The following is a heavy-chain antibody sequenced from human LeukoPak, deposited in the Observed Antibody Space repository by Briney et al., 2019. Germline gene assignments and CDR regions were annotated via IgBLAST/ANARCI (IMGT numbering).Heavy chain of an antibody. CDR3: ARVLWFGAYNFDY. V-gene: IGHV4-38-2*01. D-gene: IGHD3-10*01. Sequence: KPSETLSLTCAVSGSSISSGYYWGWIRQPPGKGLEWIGSIYHSGSTYYNPSLKSRVTISVDTSKYQFSLKLSSVTAADTAVYYCARVLWFGAYNFDYWGQGTLVTVSS. CDR2: IYHSGST. J-gene: IGHJ4*02. CDR1: GSSISSGYY.